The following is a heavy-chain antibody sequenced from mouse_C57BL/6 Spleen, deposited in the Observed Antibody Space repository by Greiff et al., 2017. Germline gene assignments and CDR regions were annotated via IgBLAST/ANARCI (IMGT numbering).Heavy chain of an antibody. Sequence: EVKLVESGGGLVQPGGSLSLSCPASGFTFTDYYMSWVRQPPGKALEWLGFISNKANGYTTEYSASVKGRFTISRDNSKSILYLQMNALRAEDSATYYCARPLTGPWYFDVWGTGTSVTVSS. CDR2: ISNKANGYTT. J-gene: IGHJ1*03. V-gene: IGHV7-3*01. D-gene: IGHD4-1*01. CDR1: GFTFTDYY. CDR3: ARPLTGPWYFDV.